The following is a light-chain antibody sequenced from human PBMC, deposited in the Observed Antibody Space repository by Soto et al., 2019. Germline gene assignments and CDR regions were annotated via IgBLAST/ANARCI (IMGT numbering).Light chain of an antibody. CDR2: EVS. CDR1: SSDIGRYNY. J-gene: IGLJ1*01. V-gene: IGLV2-14*01. CDR3: SSYTSSSSYV. Sequence: QSVLGQPASVSGSPGQSITISCTGTSSDIGRYNYVSWYQQHPGMAPQLLIYEVSDRPSGVSNRFSGSKSGNTASLTISGLQAEDEADYYCSSYTSSSSYVFGTGTKVTVL.